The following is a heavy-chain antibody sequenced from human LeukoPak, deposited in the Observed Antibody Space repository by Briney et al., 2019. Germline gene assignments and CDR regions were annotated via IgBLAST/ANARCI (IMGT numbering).Heavy chain of an antibody. J-gene: IGHJ4*02. V-gene: IGHV4-34*01. Sequence: PSETLSLTCAVYGGSFSGYYWSWIRQPPGKGLEWIGEINHSGSTNYNPSLKSRVTISVDTSKNQFSLKLSSVTAADTAVYYCARGSSSGWQSFDYWGQGTLVTVSS. D-gene: IGHD6-19*01. CDR1: GGSFSGYY. CDR2: INHSGST. CDR3: ARGSSSGWQSFDY.